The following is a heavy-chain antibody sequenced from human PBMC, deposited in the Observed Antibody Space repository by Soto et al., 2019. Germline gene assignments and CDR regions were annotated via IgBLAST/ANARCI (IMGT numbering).Heavy chain of an antibody. V-gene: IGHV4-30-4*01. J-gene: IGHJ4*01. CDR1: GGSISSGKYC. D-gene: IGHD5-18*01. CDR3: ARDLDTATYLDY. CDR2: IHYSGSS. Sequence: QVQLQESGPGLVKPSQILSLTCTVSGGSISSGKYCWSWIRQPPGKGLEWIGFIHYSGSSYYNPALKSRVTISVDTSKNQFSLKLDSVTAADTAVYYCARDLDTATYLDYWGHGTLVTVSS.